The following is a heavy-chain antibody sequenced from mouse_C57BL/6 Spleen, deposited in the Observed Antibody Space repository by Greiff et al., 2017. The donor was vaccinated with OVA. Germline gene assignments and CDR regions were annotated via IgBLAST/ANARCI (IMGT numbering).Heavy chain of an antibody. CDR3: ARSHYYGSSYGAY. CDR2: IDPSDSYT. D-gene: IGHD1-1*01. Sequence: VQLQQPGAELVKPGASVKLSCKASGYTFTSYWMQWVKQRPGQGLEWIGEIDPSDSYTNYNQKFKGKATLTVDTSSSTAYMQLSSLTSEDSAVYYCARSHYYGSSYGAYWGQGTLVTVSA. J-gene: IGHJ3*01. V-gene: IGHV1-50*01. CDR1: GYTFTSYW.